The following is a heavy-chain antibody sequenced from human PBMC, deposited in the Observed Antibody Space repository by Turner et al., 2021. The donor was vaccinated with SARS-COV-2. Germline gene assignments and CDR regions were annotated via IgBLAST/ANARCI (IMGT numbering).Heavy chain of an antibody. CDR1: GFTFSDYW. D-gene: IGHD6-19*01. V-gene: IGHV3-7*04. CDR2: IRQDGIEK. Sequence: EVQLVESGGGLVQPGGSLRLSCAASGFTFSDYWMTWVRQVPGKGLEWVANIRQDGIEKNYVDSVKGRFTISRDNAKNSVFLQMNSLRDEDTALYYCARGTVAAHWGQGTQVTVSS. J-gene: IGHJ4*02. CDR3: ARGTVAAH.